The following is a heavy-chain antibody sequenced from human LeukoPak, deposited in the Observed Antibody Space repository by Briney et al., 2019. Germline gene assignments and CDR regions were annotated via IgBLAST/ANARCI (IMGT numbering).Heavy chain of an antibody. J-gene: IGHJ4*02. V-gene: IGHV4-30-4*08. CDR2: IYYSGST. D-gene: IGHD6-6*01. Sequence: SQTLSLTCTVSGGSTSSGDYYRSWIRQPPGKGMEWIGYIYYSGSTYYNPALKSRVTISVDTSKNQFSLKLSSGTAADTAVHYCASQSGGGSSPYWGQGTLVTVSS. CDR1: GGSTSSGDYY. CDR3: ASQSGGGSSPY.